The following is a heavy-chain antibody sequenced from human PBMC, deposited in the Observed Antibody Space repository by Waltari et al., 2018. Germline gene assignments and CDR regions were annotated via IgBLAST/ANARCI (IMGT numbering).Heavy chain of an antibody. Sequence: EVQLVESGGGLVQPGRSLRLSCAASGFTFDDYAMHWVRQAPGKGLEWVSGISWNSGSIGYADSVKGRFTISRDNAKNSLYLQMNSLRAEDTALYYCATLTMVRGVIPFDYWGQGTLVTVSS. D-gene: IGHD3-10*01. CDR3: ATLTMVRGVIPFDY. V-gene: IGHV3-9*01. CDR1: GFTFDDYA. CDR2: ISWNSGSI. J-gene: IGHJ4*02.